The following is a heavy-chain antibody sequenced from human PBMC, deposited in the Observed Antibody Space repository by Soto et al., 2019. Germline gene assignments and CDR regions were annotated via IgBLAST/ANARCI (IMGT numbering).Heavy chain of an antibody. CDR2: VYSSGGT. Sequence: ETLSLTCTVSGGSMTSYYWTWIRQPAGKGLEWIGRVYSSGGTHYNPSLKSRVTISLDTSKNQFSLRLLSVTDADTAVYFCARGQRFSDWFDPWGQGTLVTVSS. V-gene: IGHV4-4*07. J-gene: IGHJ5*02. CDR3: ARGQRFSDWFDP. D-gene: IGHD3-3*01. CDR1: GGSMTSYY.